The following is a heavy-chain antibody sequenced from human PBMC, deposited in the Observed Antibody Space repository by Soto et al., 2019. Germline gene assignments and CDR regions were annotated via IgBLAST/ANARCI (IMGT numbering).Heavy chain of an antibody. Sequence: QITLKESGPTLVKPTQTLTLTCTFSGFSLSTSGVGVGWIRQPPGKALEWLALIYWDDDKRYSPSLKTRLTITKDTSKNQVVLTMTNMDPVDTATYYCARASRIAAAGTRWFDPWGQGTLVTVSS. CDR3: ARASRIAAAGTRWFDP. V-gene: IGHV2-5*02. J-gene: IGHJ5*02. D-gene: IGHD6-13*01. CDR1: GFSLSTSGVG. CDR2: IYWDDDK.